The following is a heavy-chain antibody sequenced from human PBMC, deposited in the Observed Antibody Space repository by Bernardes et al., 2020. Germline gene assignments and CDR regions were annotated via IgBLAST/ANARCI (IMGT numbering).Heavy chain of an antibody. D-gene: IGHD6-6*01. CDR1: GLTFSDSD. Sequence: GGSLRLSCAASGLTFSDSDIHWVRQASGKGLEWVARIRGKSHNSATAYAASVRGRFSVSRDDSKNTAYLELNSLKTEDTAVYFCTSHNFFSYSSSSGDYWGQGTQVTVSS. CDR2: IRGKSHNSAT. CDR3: TSHNFFSYSSSSGDY. V-gene: IGHV3-73*01. J-gene: IGHJ4*02.